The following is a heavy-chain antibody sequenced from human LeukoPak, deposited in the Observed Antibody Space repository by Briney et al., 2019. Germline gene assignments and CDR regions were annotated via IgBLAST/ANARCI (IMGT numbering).Heavy chain of an antibody. CDR2: INHSGST. Sequence: SETLSLTCAVYGGSFSGYYWSWIRQPPGKGLEWIGEINHSGSTNYNPSLKSRVTISVDTSKNQFSLKLCSVTAADTAVYYCARGPGYYDSSGYYWMDYWGQGTLVTVSS. J-gene: IGHJ4*02. V-gene: IGHV4-34*01. CDR1: GGSFSGYY. CDR3: ARGPGYYDSSGYYWMDY. D-gene: IGHD3-22*01.